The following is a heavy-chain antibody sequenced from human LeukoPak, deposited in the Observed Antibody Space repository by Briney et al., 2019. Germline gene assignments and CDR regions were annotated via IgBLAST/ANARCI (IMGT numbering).Heavy chain of an antibody. CDR1: GSSISSYY. D-gene: IGHD3-10*01. J-gene: IGHJ4*02. V-gene: IGHV4-4*07. CDR3: ARLNMVRGGAGFDY. Sequence: SETLSLTCTVSGSSISSYYWSWIRQPAGKGLEWIGRIYTSGSTNYNPSLKSRVAMSVDTSKNQFPLKLSSVTAADTAVYYCARLNMVRGGAGFDYWGQGTLVTVSS. CDR2: IYTSGST.